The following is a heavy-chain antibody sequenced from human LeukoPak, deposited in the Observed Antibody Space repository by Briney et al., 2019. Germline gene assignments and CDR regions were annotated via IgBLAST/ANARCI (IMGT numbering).Heavy chain of an antibody. D-gene: IGHD6-19*01. CDR3: AREWLALDY. Sequence: SETLSLTCTVSGGSISSSSYYWGWIRQPPGKGLEWIGSTYYSGSTYYNPSLKSRATISVDTSKNQFSLKLSSVTAAGTAVYYCAREWLALDYWDQGTLVTVSS. V-gene: IGHV4-39*07. CDR1: GGSISSSSYY. J-gene: IGHJ4*02. CDR2: TYYSGST.